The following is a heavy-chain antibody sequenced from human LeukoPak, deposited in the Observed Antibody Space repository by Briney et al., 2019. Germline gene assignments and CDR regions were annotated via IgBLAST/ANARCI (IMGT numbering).Heavy chain of an antibody. CDR1: GGTFSSYA. D-gene: IGHD6-19*01. CDR3: ARVEGDSSGWYKN. J-gene: IGHJ4*02. CDR2: IIPIFGTA. V-gene: IGHV1-69*13. Sequence: ASVKVSCKASGGTFSSYAISWVRQAPGQGLEWMGGIIPIFGTANYAQKFQGRVTITADESTSTAYMELSSLRSEDTAVYYCARVEGDSSGWYKNWGQGTLVTVSS.